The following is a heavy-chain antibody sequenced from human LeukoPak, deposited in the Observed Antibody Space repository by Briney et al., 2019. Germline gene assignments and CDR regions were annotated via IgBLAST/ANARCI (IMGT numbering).Heavy chain of an antibody. D-gene: IGHD2-2*01. V-gene: IGHV3-21*01. Sequence: GGSLRLSCAASGFTFDDYTMHWVRQAPGKGLEWVSSISSSSSYIYYADSVKGRFTISRDNAKNSLYLQMNSLRAEDSAVYYCARGRSPIYCSSTSCLFGAYYFDYWGQGTLVTVSS. CDR3: ARGRSPIYCSSTSCLFGAYYFDY. CDR2: ISSSSSYI. CDR1: GFTFDDYT. J-gene: IGHJ4*02.